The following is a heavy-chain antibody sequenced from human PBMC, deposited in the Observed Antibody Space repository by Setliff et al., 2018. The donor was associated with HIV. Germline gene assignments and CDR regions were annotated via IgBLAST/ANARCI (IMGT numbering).Heavy chain of an antibody. D-gene: IGHD3-3*01. V-gene: IGHV3-30*02. CDR2: IRYDGSNE. Sequence: GGSLRLSCVASGFTFSDYYMSWIRQAPGKGLEWVAFIRYDGSNEYYVDSVKGRFTISRDNSKKMLYLQMNSLRAEDTAVYYCARDATYYNFWSGSYDAFDVWGPGTMVTVSS. CDR3: ARDATYYNFWSGSYDAFDV. CDR1: GFTFSDYY. J-gene: IGHJ3*01.